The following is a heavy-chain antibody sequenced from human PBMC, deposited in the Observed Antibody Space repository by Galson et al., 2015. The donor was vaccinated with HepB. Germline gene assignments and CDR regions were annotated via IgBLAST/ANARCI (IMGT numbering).Heavy chain of an antibody. Sequence: SVKVSCKASGGTFSSYAISWVRQAPGQGLEWMGGIIPIFGIANYAQKFQGRVTITADKSTSTAYMELSSLRSEDTAVYYCARDFLAKYYYDSSGYYTPLVYWGQGTLVTVSS. CDR3: ARDFLAKYYYDSSGYYTPLVY. CDR2: IIPIFGIA. D-gene: IGHD3-22*01. V-gene: IGHV1-69*10. J-gene: IGHJ4*02. CDR1: GGTFSSYA.